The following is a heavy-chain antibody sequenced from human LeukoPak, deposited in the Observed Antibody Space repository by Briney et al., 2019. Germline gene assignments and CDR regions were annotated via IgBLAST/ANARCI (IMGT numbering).Heavy chain of an antibody. J-gene: IGHJ5*02. CDR3: ARGSANAGRDGYNLNWFDP. CDR2: IYYSGST. CDR1: TGSISSYY. D-gene: IGHD5-24*01. V-gene: IGHV4-59*01. Sequence: SETLSLTCTVSTGSISSYYWNWIRQPPGKGLEWIGFIYYSGSTNYNPSLKSRVTISVDTSKNQFSLNLSSVTAADTAVYYCARGSANAGRDGYNLNWFDPWGQGTLVTVSS.